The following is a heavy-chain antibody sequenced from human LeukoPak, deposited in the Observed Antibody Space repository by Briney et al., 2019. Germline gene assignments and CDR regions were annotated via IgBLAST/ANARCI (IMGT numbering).Heavy chain of an antibody. CDR1: GGTFSSYA. CDR2: IIPIFGIA. Sequence: SVKVSCKASGGTFSSYAISWVRQTPGQGLEWMGRIIPIFGIANYAQKFQGRVTITADKSTSTAYMELSSLRSEDTAVYYCASLTRPRGYFNGMDVWGQGTTVTVSS. V-gene: IGHV1-69*04. J-gene: IGHJ6*02. CDR3: ASLTRPRGYFNGMDV.